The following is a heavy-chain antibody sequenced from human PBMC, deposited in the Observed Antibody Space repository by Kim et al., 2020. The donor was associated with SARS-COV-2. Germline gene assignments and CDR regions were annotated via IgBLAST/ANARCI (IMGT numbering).Heavy chain of an antibody. J-gene: IGHJ4*02. D-gene: IGHD5-12*01. CDR3: ARDPSMATISGIDY. CDR1: GFTFSSYA. CDR2: ISYDGSNK. V-gene: IGHV3-30*04. Sequence: GGSLRLSCVASGFTFSSYAMHWVRQAPGKGLEWVAVISYDGSNKYYADSVKGRFTISRDNSKNTLYLQMNSLRAEDTAVYYCARDPSMATISGIDYWGQG.